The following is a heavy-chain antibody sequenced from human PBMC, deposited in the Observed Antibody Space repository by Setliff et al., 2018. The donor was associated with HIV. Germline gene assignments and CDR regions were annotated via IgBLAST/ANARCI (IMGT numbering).Heavy chain of an antibody. CDR2: IIHLFGST. J-gene: IGHJ6*03. D-gene: IGHD6-13*01. CDR1: GGIFSSYA. V-gene: IGHV1-69*05. Sequence: GASVKVSCRASGGIFSSYAFSWVRQAPGQGLEWMGGIIHLFGSTDYAQKFQGRLTITTDESTSPSYMELSSLRSEDTAVYYCSRAQQKLVQFYYYMDVWGKGTTVTVSS. CDR3: SRAQQKLVQFYYYMDV.